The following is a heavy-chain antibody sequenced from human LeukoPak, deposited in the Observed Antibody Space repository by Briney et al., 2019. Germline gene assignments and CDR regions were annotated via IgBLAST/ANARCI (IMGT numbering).Heavy chain of an antibody. V-gene: IGHV4-59*01. J-gene: IGHJ4*02. CDR1: GGSISSYY. CDR3: ARDQGSIILGYFDY. CDR2: IFYSGST. D-gene: IGHD1-14*01. Sequence: SETLSLTCTVSGGSISSYYWSWIRQPPGKGLEWIGYIFYSGSTNYNPSLKSRVTISVDTSNNQFSLKLSSVTAADTAVYYCARDQGSIILGYFDYWGQGTLVTVSS.